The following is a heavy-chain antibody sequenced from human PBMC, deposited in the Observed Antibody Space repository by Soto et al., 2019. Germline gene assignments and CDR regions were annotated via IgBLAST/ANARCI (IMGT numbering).Heavy chain of an antibody. Sequence: EVQLVESGGGLVQPGGSLKLSCAASGFTFSGSAIHWVRQASGKGLEWLGRIRTKANNYATAYVASVKGRFTISRDDSKNTAYLQMSSLKTEDTAVYYCTRYCNGANCYDGHGMNDFWGQGTLVTVSS. V-gene: IGHV3-73*01. CDR2: IRTKANNYAT. CDR3: TRYCNGANCYDGHGMNDF. J-gene: IGHJ4*02. D-gene: IGHD2-15*01. CDR1: GFTFSGSA.